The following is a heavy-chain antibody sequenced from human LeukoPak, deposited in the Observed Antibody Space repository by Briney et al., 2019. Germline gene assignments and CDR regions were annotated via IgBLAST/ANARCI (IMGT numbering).Heavy chain of an antibody. J-gene: IGHJ6*02. CDR1: GYTFTSYA. Sequence: ASVKVSCKASGYTFTSYAMNWVRQAPGQGLEWMGWINTNTGNPTYAQGFTGRFVFSLDTSVSTAYLQISSLKAEDTAVYYCARVSGSGFYYYYGMDVWGQGTTVTVSS. CDR3: ARVSGSGFYYYYGMDV. D-gene: IGHD3-10*01. V-gene: IGHV7-4-1*02. CDR2: INTNTGNP.